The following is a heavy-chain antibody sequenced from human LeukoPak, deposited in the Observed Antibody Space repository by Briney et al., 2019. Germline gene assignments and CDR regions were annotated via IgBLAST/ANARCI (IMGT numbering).Heavy chain of an antibody. V-gene: IGHV4-4*07. J-gene: IGHJ5*02. D-gene: IGHD6-6*01. Sequence: SETLSLTCTASGGSISSYYWSWIRQPAGKGLEWIGRIYTSGSINYNPSLKSRVTMSVDTSKNQFSLKLSSVTAADTAMYYCARRSSPGNWFDPWGQGTLVTVSS. CDR2: IYTSGSI. CDR3: ARRSSPGNWFDP. CDR1: GGSISSYY.